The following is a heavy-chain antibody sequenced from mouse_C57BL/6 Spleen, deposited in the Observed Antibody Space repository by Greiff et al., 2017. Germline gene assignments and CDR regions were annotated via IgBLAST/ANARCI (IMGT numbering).Heavy chain of an antibody. CDR1: GFTFSDYG. J-gene: IGHJ2*01. Sequence: EVQGVESGGGLVKPGASLKLSCAASGFTFSDYGMHWVRQTPEKGLEWVAYISSGSSTIYYADTVKGRFTISRDNAKNTIFLQITSLRSENTAMYYCARDSSGLDYWGQGTTLTVSS. D-gene: IGHD3-2*02. CDR2: ISSGSSTI. V-gene: IGHV5-17*01. CDR3: ARDSSGLDY.